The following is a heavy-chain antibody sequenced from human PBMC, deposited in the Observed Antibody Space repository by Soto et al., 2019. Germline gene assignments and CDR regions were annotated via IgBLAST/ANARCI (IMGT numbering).Heavy chain of an antibody. J-gene: IGHJ5*02. V-gene: IGHV4-39*02. CDR3: ATYSTSSGWFDP. D-gene: IGHD6-6*01. CDR2: IYYTGST. Sequence: QLQLQESGPGLVKPSETLSLTCTVSGGSINNNNFHWGWIRQPPGKGLEWIGGIYYTGSTYYNPSLKSRVTISVDTSKNHFSLQVTSVTAADTAVYCCATYSTSSGWFDPWGQGTLVTISS. CDR1: GGSINNNNFH.